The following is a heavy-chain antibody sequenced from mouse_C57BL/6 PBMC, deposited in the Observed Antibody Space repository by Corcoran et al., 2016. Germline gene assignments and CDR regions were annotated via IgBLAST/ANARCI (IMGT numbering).Heavy chain of an antibody. D-gene: IGHD2-2*01. CDR2: INTYSGVP. CDR3: ARMSTMVTAGFAY. Sequence: QLVQSGPELKKPGETVKISCKASGNTFTTYGMSWVKQAPGKGLKWMGWINTYSGVPTYADDFKGRCAFSLETSASTAYFQINNLKNEDTATYFCARMSTMVTAGFAYWGQGTLVTVSA. CDR1: GNTFTTYG. J-gene: IGHJ3*01. V-gene: IGHV9-3*01.